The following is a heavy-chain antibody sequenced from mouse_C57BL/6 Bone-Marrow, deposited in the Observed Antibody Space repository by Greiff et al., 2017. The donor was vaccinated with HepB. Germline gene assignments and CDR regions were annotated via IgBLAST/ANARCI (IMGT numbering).Heavy chain of an antibody. V-gene: IGHV7-3*01. J-gene: IGHJ3*01. CDR1: GFTFTDYY. Sequence: EVKLVESGGGLVQPGGSLSLSCAASGFTFTDYYMSWVRQPPGKALEWLGFIRNKANGYTTEYSASVKGRFTISRDNSQSILYLQMNALRAEDSATYYCARSRGYYLPWFAYWGQGTLVTVSA. CDR2: IRNKANGYTT. D-gene: IGHD2-3*01. CDR3: ARSRGYYLPWFAY.